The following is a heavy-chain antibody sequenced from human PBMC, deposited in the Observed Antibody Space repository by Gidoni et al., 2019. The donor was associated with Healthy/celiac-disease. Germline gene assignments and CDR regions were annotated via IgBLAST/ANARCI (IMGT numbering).Heavy chain of an antibody. CDR2: IYYSGST. CDR1: GGSISSGGYY. V-gene: IGHV4-31*03. J-gene: IGHJ5*02. Sequence: QVQLQESGPGLVKPSQTLSLTCTVSGGSISSGGYYWSWIRQHPGKGLEWIGYIYYSGSTYYNPSLKSRVTISVDTSKNQFSLKLSSVTAADTAVYYCARDGLQRGYSYGSNWFDPWGQGTLVTVSS. D-gene: IGHD5-18*01. CDR3: ARDGLQRGYSYGSNWFDP.